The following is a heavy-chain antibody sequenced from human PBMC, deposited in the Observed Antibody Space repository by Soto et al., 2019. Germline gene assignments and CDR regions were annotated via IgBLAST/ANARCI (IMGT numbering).Heavy chain of an antibody. J-gene: IGHJ6*02. V-gene: IGHV1-3*01. Sequence: GXSVKVSCKASGYTFTSYAMHWVRHAPGQRLEWMGWINAGNGNTKYSQKFQGRVTITRDTSASTAYMELSSLRSEDTAVYYCASGFGSIEALSYYGMDVWGQGTTVTVSS. CDR1: GYTFTSYA. D-gene: IGHD6-6*01. CDR3: ASGFGSIEALSYYGMDV. CDR2: INAGNGNT.